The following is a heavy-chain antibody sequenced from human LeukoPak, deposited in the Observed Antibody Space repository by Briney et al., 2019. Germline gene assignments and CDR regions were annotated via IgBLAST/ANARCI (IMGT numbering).Heavy chain of an antibody. V-gene: IGHV3-74*01. J-gene: IGHJ4*02. CDR1: GFTFSSYW. Sequence: GGSLRLSCAASGFTFSSYWMHWVRQAPGKGLVWVSRINSDGSTTSYADSVKGRFTISRDNAKNTLYLQMNSLRAEDRAVYYCTRNQGSDLDYWGQGTLVTVSS. CDR2: INSDGSTT. D-gene: IGHD1-14*01. CDR3: TRNQGSDLDY.